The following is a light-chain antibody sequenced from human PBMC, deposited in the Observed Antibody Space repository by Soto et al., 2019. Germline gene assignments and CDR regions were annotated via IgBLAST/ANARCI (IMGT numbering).Light chain of an antibody. CDR1: QSVCSRC. CDR2: GAS. CDR3: QHYGTTPWT. V-gene: IGKV3-20*01. Sequence: PGERVTLSCRTSQSVCSRCFAWYQQKPGQSPRLLIYGASTRATGIPDRFSGSGSGTDFTLTISRLEPEDFAVYYCQHYGTTPWTFVQGTKVAIK. J-gene: IGKJ1*01.